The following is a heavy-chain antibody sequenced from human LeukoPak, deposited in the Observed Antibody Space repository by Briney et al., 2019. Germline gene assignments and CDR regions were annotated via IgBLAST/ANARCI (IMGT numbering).Heavy chain of an antibody. V-gene: IGHV1-24*01. D-gene: IGHD6-19*01. Sequence: GASVKVSCKVSGYTLTELSMHWVRQAPGKGLEWMGGFDPEDGETIYAQKFQGRVTMTEDTSTDTAYMELSSLRSEDTAVYYCATPHRTAVPGGVRFDYWGQGTLVTVSS. CDR1: GYTLTELS. CDR2: FDPEDGET. CDR3: ATPHRTAVPGGVRFDY. J-gene: IGHJ4*02.